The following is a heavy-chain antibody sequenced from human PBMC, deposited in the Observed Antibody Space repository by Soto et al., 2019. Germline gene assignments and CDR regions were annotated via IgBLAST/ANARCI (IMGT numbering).Heavy chain of an antibody. CDR3: ARDRLGWFGVGEDYYYYYMDV. J-gene: IGHJ6*03. V-gene: IGHV4-59*01. CDR1: GGSISSYY. CDR2: IYYSGST. Sequence: PSETLSLTCTVSGGSISSYYWSWIRQPPGKGLEWIGYIYYSGSTNYNPSLKSRVTISVDTSKNQFSLKLSSVTAADTAVYYCARDRLGWFGVGEDYYYYYMDVWGKGTTVTVSS. D-gene: IGHD3-10*01.